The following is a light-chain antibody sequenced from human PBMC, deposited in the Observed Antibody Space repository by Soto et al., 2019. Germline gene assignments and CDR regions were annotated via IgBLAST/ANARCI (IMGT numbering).Light chain of an antibody. Sequence: QSVLTQPPSVSGAPGQRVTISCTGSSSNIGAGYDVHWYQQLPGTAPKLLIYGNSNRPSGVPDRFSGSKSGTSASLAIPVLQAEDEADYYCQSYDSSLSAWVFGGGTKVTVL. J-gene: IGLJ3*02. CDR3: QSYDSSLSAWV. CDR2: GNS. V-gene: IGLV1-40*01. CDR1: SSNIGAGYD.